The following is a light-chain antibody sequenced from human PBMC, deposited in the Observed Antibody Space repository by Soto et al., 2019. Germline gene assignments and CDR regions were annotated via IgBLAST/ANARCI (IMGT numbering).Light chain of an antibody. J-gene: IGKJ2*01. Sequence: EIVMTQSPATLSVFPGERATLSCRASQTVSTNLAWYQQKPGQAPRLLIFGASAMAAGVAARFSGRGSGTEFTLTISSRQSEDVAVYYCLQYNNWPPYSFGQGTRLDIK. CDR2: GAS. CDR1: QTVSTN. V-gene: IGKV3-15*01. CDR3: LQYNNWPPYS.